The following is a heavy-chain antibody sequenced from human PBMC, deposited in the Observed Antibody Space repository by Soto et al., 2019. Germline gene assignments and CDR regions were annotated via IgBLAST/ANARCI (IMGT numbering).Heavy chain of an antibody. CDR1: GFTFSSYE. CDR3: AIARVADSSLDH. V-gene: IGHV3-48*03. Sequence: GGSLRLSCAASGFTFSSYEMNWVRQAPGKGLEWVSYISSSGSTIYYADSVKGRFTISRDNPRNTLFLHVNSPRVDDTAVYYCAIARVADSSLDHWGQGTLVTVSS. J-gene: IGHJ4*02. CDR2: ISSSGSTI. D-gene: IGHD3-3*01.